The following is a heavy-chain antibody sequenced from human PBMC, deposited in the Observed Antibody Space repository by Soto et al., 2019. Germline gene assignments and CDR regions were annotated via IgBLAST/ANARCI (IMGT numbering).Heavy chain of an antibody. CDR3: ARYSGDSSGYFLGAHAFDI. CDR1: GGSISSGGYY. V-gene: IGHV4-31*03. J-gene: IGHJ3*02. CDR2: IYYSGST. D-gene: IGHD3-22*01. Sequence: QVQLQESGPGLVMPSQTLSLTCTVSGGSISSGGYYWSWIRQHPGKGLEWIGYIYYSGSTYYNPSLKSRVNLSVDTSKNQFSLKRSSVTAADTAVYYCARYSGDSSGYFLGAHAFDIWGQGTMVTVSS.